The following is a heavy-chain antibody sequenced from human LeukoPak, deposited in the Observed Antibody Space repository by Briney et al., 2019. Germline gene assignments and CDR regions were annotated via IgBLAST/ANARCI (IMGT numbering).Heavy chain of an antibody. D-gene: IGHD2-2*01. CDR3: TRLVVPAAKIGEDY. V-gene: IGHV3-73*01. CDR2: IRSKANSYAT. J-gene: IGHJ4*02. CDR1: GFTFSGSA. Sequence: GGSLRLSCAASGFTFSGSAMHWVRQASGKGLEWVGRIRSKANSYATAYAASVKGRFTISRDDSKNTAYLQMNSLKTEDTAVYYCTRLVVPAAKIGEDYWGQGTLVTVSS.